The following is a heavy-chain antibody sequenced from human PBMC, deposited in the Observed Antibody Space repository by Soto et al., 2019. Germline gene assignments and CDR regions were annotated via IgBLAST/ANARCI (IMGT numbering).Heavy chain of an antibody. V-gene: IGHV3-30*18. D-gene: IGHD5-12*01. CDR3: AKGGGYSGYDFDGYYYYGMDV. Sequence: GGSLRLSCAASGFTFSSYGMHWVRQAPGKGLEWVAVISYDGSNKYYADSVKGRFTISRDNSKNTLYLQMNSLRAEDTAVYYCAKGGGYSGYDFDGYYYYGMDVRGQGTTVTVPS. CDR1: GFTFSSYG. CDR2: ISYDGSNK. J-gene: IGHJ6*02.